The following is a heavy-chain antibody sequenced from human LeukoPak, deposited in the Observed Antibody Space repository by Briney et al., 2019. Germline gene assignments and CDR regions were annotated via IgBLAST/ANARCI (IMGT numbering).Heavy chain of an antibody. V-gene: IGHV3-66*01. CDR1: GFTVSSNY. CDR2: IYSGGST. Sequence: GGSLRLSCAASGFTVSSNYMSWVRQAPGKGLEWVSVIYSGGSTYYADSVKGRFTISRDNSKNTLYLQMNSLRAEDTAVYYCARDGEGEQQLALDYWGQGTLVTVSS. CDR3: ARDGEGEQQLALDY. J-gene: IGHJ4*02. D-gene: IGHD6-13*01.